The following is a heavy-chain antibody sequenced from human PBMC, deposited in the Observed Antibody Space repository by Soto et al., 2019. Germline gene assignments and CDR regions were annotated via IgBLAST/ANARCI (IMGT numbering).Heavy chain of an antibody. CDR3: ASRVIGSSRAFDI. CDR1: GFAFSSHP. V-gene: IGHV3-23*01. Sequence: GGSLRLSCAASGFAFSSHPMSWVRQAPEKGLEWVAGISDGGDLTYNADSVRGRFTISRDNSRNTLYLQMNSLRAEDTAVYYCASRVIGSSRAFDIWGQGTMVTV. D-gene: IGHD3-10*01. CDR2: ISDGGDLT. J-gene: IGHJ3*02.